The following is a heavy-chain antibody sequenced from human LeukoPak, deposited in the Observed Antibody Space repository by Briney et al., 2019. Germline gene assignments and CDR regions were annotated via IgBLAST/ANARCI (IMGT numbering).Heavy chain of an antibody. V-gene: IGHV4-59*01. D-gene: IGHD6-13*01. J-gene: IGHJ4*02. CDR3: AREATAAGTPNFDY. CDR1: GGSISSYY. Sequence: PSETLSPTCTVSGGSISSYYWSWIRQPPGKGLEWIGYIYYSGSTNYNPSLKSRVTISVDTSKNQFSLKLSSVTAADTAVYYCAREATAAGTPNFDYWGQGTLVTVSS. CDR2: IYYSGST.